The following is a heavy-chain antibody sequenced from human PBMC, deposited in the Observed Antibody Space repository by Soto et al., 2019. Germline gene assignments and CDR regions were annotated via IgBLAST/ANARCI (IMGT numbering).Heavy chain of an antibody. CDR3: ARTYYSVSRIDY. V-gene: IGHV3-48*02. D-gene: IGHD3-10*01. Sequence: SLRLSCAASGFIFSTYSMNWVRQAPGKGLEWVSYISASSSTIYSADSVKGRFTISRDNAKHSLYPQMNSLRDEDTAVYYCARTYYSVSRIDYWGQGTLVTVSS. CDR1: GFIFSTYS. J-gene: IGHJ4*02. CDR2: ISASSSTI.